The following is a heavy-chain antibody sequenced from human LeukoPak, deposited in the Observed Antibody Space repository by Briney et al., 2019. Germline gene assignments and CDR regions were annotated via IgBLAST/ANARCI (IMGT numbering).Heavy chain of an antibody. CDR3: AGDSSSWYWAFDI. V-gene: IGHV4-61*02. Sequence: SQTLSLTCTVSGGSISSGSYYWSWIRQPAGKGLEWIGRIYTSGSTNYNPSLKSRVTISVDTSKNQFSLKLSSVTAADTAVYYCAGDSSSWYWAFDIWGQGTMVTVSS. CDR1: GGSISSGSYY. CDR2: IYTSGST. J-gene: IGHJ3*02. D-gene: IGHD6-13*01.